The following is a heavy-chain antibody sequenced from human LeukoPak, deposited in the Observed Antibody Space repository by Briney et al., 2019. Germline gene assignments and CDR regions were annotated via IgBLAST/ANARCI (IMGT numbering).Heavy chain of an antibody. V-gene: IGHV4-39*01. J-gene: IGHJ3*02. CDR1: GGSISSSSYY. Sequence: SETLSLTCTVPGGSISSSSYYWGWIRQPPGKGLEWIGRIYYSGSTYYNPSLKSRVTISVDTSRNQFSLKLSSVTAADTAVYYCARHSSSWYSLGAFDIWGQGTMVTVSS. CDR2: IYYSGST. CDR3: ARHSSSWYSLGAFDI. D-gene: IGHD6-13*01.